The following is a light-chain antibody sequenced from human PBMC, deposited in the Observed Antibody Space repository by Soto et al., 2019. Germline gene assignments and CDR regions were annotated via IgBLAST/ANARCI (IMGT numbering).Light chain of an antibody. CDR3: QQSYRTPHT. V-gene: IGKV1-39*01. CDR1: QSISTY. J-gene: IGKJ3*01. Sequence: DIQMTQSPSSLSASVGDRVTITCRASQSISTYVNWYQQKPGKAPKLLIYAASSLQTGVPSRFSGSGSGTDFTLTISSLQPDDSATFYCQQSYRTPHTFGPGTKVHI. CDR2: AAS.